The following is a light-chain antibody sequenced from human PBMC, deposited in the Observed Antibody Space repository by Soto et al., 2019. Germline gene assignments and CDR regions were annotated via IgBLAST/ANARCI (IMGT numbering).Light chain of an antibody. Sequence: SYELTQPPSVSVSPGQTASITCSGDKLGDKFACWYQQKPGQSPLLVIYQDTKRPSGIPERFSGSNSGNTATLTISGTQALDEADYYCQAWDSNTYVFGTGTQLTVL. CDR3: QAWDSNTYV. J-gene: IGLJ1*01. CDR2: QDT. CDR1: KLGDKF. V-gene: IGLV3-1*01.